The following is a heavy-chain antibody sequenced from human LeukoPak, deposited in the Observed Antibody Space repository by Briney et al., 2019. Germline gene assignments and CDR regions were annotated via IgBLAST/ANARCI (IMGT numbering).Heavy chain of an antibody. Sequence: PGGSLRLSCVASGFDFGTYAMSWVRQAPGKGPEWVSTVSNGGSSTYYADSVRGRFTVSRDNSKNTLYLQMSSLRAEDTAVYYCAKEFNRGLPDYWGQGTLVTVPS. V-gene: IGHV3-23*01. CDR1: GFDFGTYA. J-gene: IGHJ4*02. CDR2: VSNGGSST. CDR3: AKEFNRGLPDY. D-gene: IGHD2-21*01.